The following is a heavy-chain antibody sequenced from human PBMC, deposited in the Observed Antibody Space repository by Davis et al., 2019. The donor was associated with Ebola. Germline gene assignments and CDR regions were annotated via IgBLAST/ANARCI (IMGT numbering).Heavy chain of an antibody. CDR1: GGTFSSYA. CDR3: AGGAYQLLYDRSYYYYMDV. CDR2: IIPILGIA. J-gene: IGHJ6*03. D-gene: IGHD2-2*02. Sequence: SSVKVSCKASGGTFSSYAISWVRQAPGQGLEWMGGIIPILGIANYAQKFQGRVTITADESTSTAYMELSSLRSGDTAVYYCAGGAYQLLYDRSYYYYMDVGGKGTTVTVSS. V-gene: IGHV1-69*10.